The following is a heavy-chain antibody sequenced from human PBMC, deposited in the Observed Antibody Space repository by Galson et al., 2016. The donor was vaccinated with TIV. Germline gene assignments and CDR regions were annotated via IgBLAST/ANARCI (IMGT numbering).Heavy chain of an antibody. J-gene: IGHJ6*02. CDR3: ASGVVAHTYYFYGMDF. D-gene: IGHD2-15*01. V-gene: IGHV3-30*02. CDR2: IRYDGSRR. CDR1: GFTFSSFG. Sequence: SLRLSCAASGFTFSSFGMHWVRQAPGKGLEWVALIRYDGSRRYYADSVKGRFTISRDDSKNTLYLQMNGLRRDDSAVYYCASGVVAHTYYFYGMDFWGQGTTVTVSS.